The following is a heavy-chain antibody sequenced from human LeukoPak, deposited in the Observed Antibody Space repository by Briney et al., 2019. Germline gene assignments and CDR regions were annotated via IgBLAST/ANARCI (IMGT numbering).Heavy chain of an antibody. V-gene: IGHV3-11*01. CDR3: ASRGSYSSSSFGY. D-gene: IGHD6-6*01. J-gene: IGHJ4*02. CDR2: ISSSGSTI. Sequence: GGSLRLSCAASGFTFSDYYMTWIRQAPGKGLEWVSYISSSGSTIYYADSVKGRFTISRDNAKNSLYLQMNSLRAEDTAVYYCASRGSYSSSSFGYWGQGTLVTVSS. CDR1: GFTFSDYY.